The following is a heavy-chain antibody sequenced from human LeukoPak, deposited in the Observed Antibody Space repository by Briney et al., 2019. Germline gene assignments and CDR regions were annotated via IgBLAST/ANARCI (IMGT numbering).Heavy chain of an antibody. V-gene: IGHV1-3*01. CDR2: INAGNGNT. D-gene: IGHD6-13*01. CDR3: AGEGYSGSWYPNLFDY. J-gene: IGHJ4*02. Sequence: ASVKVSCKASGYTFTSYAMHWVRQAPGQRLEWMGWINAGNGNTKYSQKFQGRVTITRDTSASTAYMELSSLRSEDTAVYYCAGEGYSGSWYPNLFDYWGQGTLVTVSS. CDR1: GYTFTSYA.